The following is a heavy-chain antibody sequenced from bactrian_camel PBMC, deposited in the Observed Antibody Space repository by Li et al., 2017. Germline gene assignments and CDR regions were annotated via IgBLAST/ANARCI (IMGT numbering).Heavy chain of an antibody. CDR2: IYTGGGST. J-gene: IGHJ4*01. D-gene: IGHD6*01. CDR3: AKERDGGSWYTTGFGH. Sequence: VQLVESGGELVQPGGSLRLSCAASGFTFSSYGMSWVRQAPGKGLEWVSGIYTGGGSTYYADSVKGRFTISRDNAKNTMYLQMNKLKPEDTAVFFCAKERDGGSWYTTGFGHWGQGTQVTVSS. V-gene: IGHV3S40*01. CDR1: GFTFSSYG.